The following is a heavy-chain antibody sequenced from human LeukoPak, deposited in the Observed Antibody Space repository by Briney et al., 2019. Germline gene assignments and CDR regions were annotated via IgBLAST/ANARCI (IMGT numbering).Heavy chain of an antibody. CDR2: ISGDGGST. Sequence: GGSLRLSCAASGFTFSSYEMNWVRQAPGKGLEWVSLISGDGGSTYYADSVKGRFTISRDNSKNSLYLQMNSLRTEDTALYYCGLLPYWGQGTLVTVSS. D-gene: IGHD2-15*01. J-gene: IGHJ4*02. V-gene: IGHV3-43*02. CDR1: GFTFSSYE. CDR3: GLLPY.